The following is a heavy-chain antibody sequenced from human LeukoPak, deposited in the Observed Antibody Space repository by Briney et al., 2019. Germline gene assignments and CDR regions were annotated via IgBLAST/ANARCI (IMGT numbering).Heavy chain of an antibody. CDR2: IYYSGST. CDR3: ARGYVYFDY. Sequence: PSETLSLTCTVSGGSISSYYWSWIRQPPGKGLEWIGYIYYSGSTNYNPSLKSRVTISVDTSKNQFSLKSSSVTAADTAVYYCARGYVYFDYWGQGTLVTVSS. V-gene: IGHV4-59*01. D-gene: IGHD2-15*01. CDR1: GGSISSYY. J-gene: IGHJ4*02.